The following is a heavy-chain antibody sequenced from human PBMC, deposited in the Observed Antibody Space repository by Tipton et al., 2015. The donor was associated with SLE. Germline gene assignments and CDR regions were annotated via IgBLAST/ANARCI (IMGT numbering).Heavy chain of an antibody. V-gene: IGHV3-9*01. J-gene: IGHJ4*02. Sequence: SLRLSCAASGFTFGDFAMHWVRQAPGKGLEWISSISWNSDDISYADSVKARFTISRDNAKNSLYLQMNSLRAEDTASYYCGKDKGAEGYNPIDYWSQGTLVTVSS. CDR1: GFTFGDFA. D-gene: IGHD1-1*01. CDR2: ISWNSDDI. CDR3: GKDKGAEGYNPIDY.